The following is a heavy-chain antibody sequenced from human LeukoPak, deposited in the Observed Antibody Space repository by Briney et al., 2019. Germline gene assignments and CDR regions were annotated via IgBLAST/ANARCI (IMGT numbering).Heavy chain of an antibody. CDR1: GGSFSGYY. V-gene: IGHV4-34*01. CDR2: INHSGST. J-gene: IGHJ4*02. CDR3: ARRASSHDSSGYYRDY. D-gene: IGHD3-22*01. Sequence: PSETLSLTYAVYGGSFSGYYWSWIRQPPGKGLEWIGEINHSGSTNYNPSLKSRVTISVDTSKNQFSLKLSSVTAADTAVYYCARRASSHDSSGYYRDYWGQGTLVTVSS.